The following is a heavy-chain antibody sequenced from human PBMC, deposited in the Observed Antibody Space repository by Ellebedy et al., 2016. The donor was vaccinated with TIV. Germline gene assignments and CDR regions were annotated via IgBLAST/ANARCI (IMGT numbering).Heavy chain of an antibody. CDR2: IRNSGGST. J-gene: IGHJ6*02. D-gene: IGHD1-26*01. V-gene: IGHV3-23*01. CDR3: AKDNSGTYYYYGMDV. CDR1: GFTFFSYA. Sequence: GESLKISCAASGFTFFSYAMNWVRQAPGKGVEWVSTIRNSGGSTHSADSVKGRFTITRDNSKNTLYLQMNSLRAEDTAVYYCAKDNSGTYYYYGMDVWGQGTTVTVSS.